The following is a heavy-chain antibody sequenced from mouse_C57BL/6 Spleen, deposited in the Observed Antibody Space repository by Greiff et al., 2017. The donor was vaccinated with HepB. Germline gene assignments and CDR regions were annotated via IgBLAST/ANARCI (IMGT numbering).Heavy chain of an antibody. CDR2: IDPSDSYT. D-gene: IGHD4-1*01. CDR3: ARWGGLTGGYFDV. CDR1: GYTFTSYW. Sequence: QVQLQQPGAELVKPGASVKLSCKASGYTFTSYWMQWVKQRPGQGLEWIGEIDPSDSYTNYNQKLKGKATLTVDTSSITAYMQLSSLTSEDSAVYYCARWGGLTGGYFDVWGTGTTVTVSS. V-gene: IGHV1-50*01. J-gene: IGHJ1*03.